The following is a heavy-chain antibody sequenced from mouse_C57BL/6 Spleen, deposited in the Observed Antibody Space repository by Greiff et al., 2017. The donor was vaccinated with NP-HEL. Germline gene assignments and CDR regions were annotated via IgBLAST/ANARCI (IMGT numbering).Heavy chain of an antibody. Sequence: VQLQQSGPELVKPGASVKISCKASGYAFSSSWMNWVKQRPGKGLEWIGRIYPGDGDTNYNGKFKGKATLTADKSSSTAYMQLSSLTSEDAAVYFCARRGDYGEFADWGQGTLVTVSA. CDR3: ARRGDYGEFAD. V-gene: IGHV1-82*01. CDR2: IYPGDGDT. D-gene: IGHD2-4*01. CDR1: GYAFSSSW. J-gene: IGHJ3*01.